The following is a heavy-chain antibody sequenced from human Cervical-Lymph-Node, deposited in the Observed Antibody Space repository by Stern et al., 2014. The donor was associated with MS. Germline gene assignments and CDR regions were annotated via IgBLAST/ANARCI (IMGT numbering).Heavy chain of an antibody. CDR3: GRDTCRGGGCYFRY. CDR2: VSHEGSKQ. Sequence: QVQLVESGGGVVQPGRSLRLSCAASGFIFSNYAMHWVRQAPGKGLEWVAFVSHEGSKQFYAHSVKGRFTISRDNANNTLYLQMNSLRPEDTAVYYCGRDTCRGGGCYFRYWGQGILITVSS. J-gene: IGHJ4*02. CDR1: GFIFSNYA. V-gene: IGHV3-30-3*01. D-gene: IGHD2-15*01.